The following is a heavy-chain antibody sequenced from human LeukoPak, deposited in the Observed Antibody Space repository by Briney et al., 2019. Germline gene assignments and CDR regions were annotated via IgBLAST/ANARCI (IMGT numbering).Heavy chain of an antibody. CDR2: ISGSGGST. CDR1: GFTFSSYA. J-gene: IGHJ4*02. Sequence: PGGSLRLSCSASGFTFSSYAMSWVRHAPGKGLEWVSAISGSGGSTYYADSVKGRFTISRDNSKNTLYLQMNSLRAEDTAVYYCAKTASSGWYRYDYWGQGTLVTVSS. CDR3: AKTASSGWYRYDY. D-gene: IGHD6-19*01. V-gene: IGHV3-23*01.